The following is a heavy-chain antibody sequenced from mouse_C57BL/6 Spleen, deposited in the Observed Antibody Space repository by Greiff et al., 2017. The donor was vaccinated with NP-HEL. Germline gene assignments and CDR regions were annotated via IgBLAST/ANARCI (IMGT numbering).Heavy chain of an antibody. J-gene: IGHJ2*01. V-gene: IGHV1-85*01. CDR1: GYTFTSYD. D-gene: IGHD1-1*01. Sequence: VQLQESGPELVKPGASVKLSCKASGYTFTSYDINWVKQRPGQGLEWIGWIYPRDGSTKYNEKFKGKATLTVDTSSSTAYVELHILTPEDSAVYFCACVECSGSDYWGQGTTLTVAS. CDR2: IYPRDGST. CDR3: ACVECSGSDY.